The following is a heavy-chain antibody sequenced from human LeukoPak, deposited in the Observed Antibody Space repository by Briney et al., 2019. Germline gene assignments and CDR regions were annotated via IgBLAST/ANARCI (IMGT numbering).Heavy chain of an antibody. J-gene: IGHJ3*02. CDR1: GYSFTNYW. CDR3: ATSIAGQIMDAFDI. D-gene: IGHD6-13*01. CDR2: IYPGDSDT. Sequence: GESLKISCKGSGYSFTNYWIGWVRQMPGKGLEWMGIIYPGDSDTRYSPSFQGQVTISADKSITTAYLQWSSLKASDTAMYYCATSIAGQIMDAFDIWSQGTMVTVSS. V-gene: IGHV5-51*01.